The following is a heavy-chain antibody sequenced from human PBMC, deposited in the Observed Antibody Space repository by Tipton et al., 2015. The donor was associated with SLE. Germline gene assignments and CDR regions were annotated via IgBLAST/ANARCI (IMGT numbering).Heavy chain of an antibody. D-gene: IGHD3-22*01. V-gene: IGHV4-34*01. J-gene: IGHJ4*02. CDR3: ARAGDSSGYYYEC. CDR1: GGSLSGYY. Sequence: TLSLTCAVFGGSLSGYYCSWMRQLPGKGLEWIGEINHSVSANYNPSLKSRVTISVDTSKNQFSLKLTSVTAADTAMYYCARAGDSSGYYYECWGQRSLVPVSS. CDR2: INHSVSA.